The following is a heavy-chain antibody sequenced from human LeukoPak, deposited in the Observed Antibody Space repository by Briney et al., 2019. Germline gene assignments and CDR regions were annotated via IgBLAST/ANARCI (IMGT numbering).Heavy chain of an antibody. CDR3: ARDRGSYLYYFDY. CDR1: GFTFSSYA. CDR2: ISSNGGST. V-gene: IGHV3-64*01. J-gene: IGHJ4*02. Sequence: GGSLRLSCAASGFTFSSYAMHWVRQAPGKGLEYISAISSNGGSTYFANSVKGRFSISRDNSKNTVYLQMGSLRAEDMAVYYCARDRGSYLYYFDYWGQGTLVTVSS. D-gene: IGHD1-26*01.